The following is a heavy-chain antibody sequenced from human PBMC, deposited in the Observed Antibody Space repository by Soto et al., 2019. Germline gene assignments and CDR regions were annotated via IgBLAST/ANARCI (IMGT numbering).Heavy chain of an antibody. CDR2: IYYSGST. D-gene: IGHD6-13*01. J-gene: IGHJ2*01. Sequence: PSETLSLTCTVSGGSISSYYWSWIRQPPGKGLEWIGYIYYSGSTNYNPSLKSRVTISVDTSKNQFSLKLSSVTAADTAVYYCAKDRPYSSSWYWYFDLWGRGTLVTVSS. CDR3: AKDRPYSSSWYWYFDL. CDR1: GGSISSYY. V-gene: IGHV4-59*01.